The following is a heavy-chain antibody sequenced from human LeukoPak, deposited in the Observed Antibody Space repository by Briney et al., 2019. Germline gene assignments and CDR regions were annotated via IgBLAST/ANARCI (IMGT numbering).Heavy chain of an antibody. V-gene: IGHV1-2*02. Sequence: ASVKVSCKAYGYTFTAYYLHWVRQAPGQGLEWMGWISPNSGATKYAQKFQDRVTMTRDTSINTAYMELSRLRSDDTAVYYCASGITMIVVTDDAFDIWGQGTMVTVSS. D-gene: IGHD3-22*01. CDR1: GYTFTAYY. J-gene: IGHJ3*02. CDR3: ASGITMIVVTDDAFDI. CDR2: ISPNSGAT.